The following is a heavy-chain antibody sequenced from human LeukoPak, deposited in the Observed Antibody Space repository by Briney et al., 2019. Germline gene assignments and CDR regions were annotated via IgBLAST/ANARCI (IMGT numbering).Heavy chain of an antibody. V-gene: IGHV4-59*01. CDR1: GASISSYY. J-gene: IGHJ1*01. CDR3: ARAGSTVTKYFQH. CDR2: IYYNGNT. D-gene: IGHD4-17*01. Sequence: SETLSLTCTVSGASISSYYWSWIRQSPGKGLEWIGYIYYNGNTNYNPSLKGRVTISVDSSKNQFSLRLSSVTAADTAVYYCARAGSTVTKYFQHWGQGTLVTVSS.